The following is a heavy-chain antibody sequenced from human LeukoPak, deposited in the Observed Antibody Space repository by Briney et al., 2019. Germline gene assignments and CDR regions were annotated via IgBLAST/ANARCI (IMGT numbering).Heavy chain of an antibody. Sequence: GGSLRLSCAASGSTFSNYAMSWVRQAPGKGLEWISSITTSSDYIYYADSVKGRFTISRDNAKNSLYLQMNSLRAEDTAVYYCASLSGNSLPDYWGQGTLVTVSS. J-gene: IGHJ4*02. V-gene: IGHV3-21*01. CDR3: ASLSGNSLPDY. D-gene: IGHD4-23*01. CDR1: GSTFSNYA. CDR2: ITTSSDYI.